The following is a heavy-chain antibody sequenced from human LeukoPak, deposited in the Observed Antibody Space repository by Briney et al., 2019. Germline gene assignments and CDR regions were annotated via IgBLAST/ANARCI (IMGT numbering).Heavy chain of an antibody. V-gene: IGHV4-59*12. Sequence: SETLSLTCTVSGGSISSYYWSWIRQPPGKGLEWIGYIHYSGSTNYNPSLKSRVTISIDTSRNQFSLKLSSVTAADTAVYYCARDTLGITATGVYWGQGTLVTVSS. CDR3: ARDTLGITATGVY. CDR2: IHYSGST. D-gene: IGHD1-1*01. J-gene: IGHJ4*02. CDR1: GGSISSYY.